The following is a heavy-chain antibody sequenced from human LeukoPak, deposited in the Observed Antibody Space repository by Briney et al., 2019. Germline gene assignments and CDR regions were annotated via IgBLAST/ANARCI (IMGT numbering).Heavy chain of an antibody. CDR1: GGSISSYY. Sequence: SETLSLTCTVSGGSISSYYWSWIRQPAGKGLEWIGRIYTSGSTNYNPSLKSRVTMSVDTSKNQFSLQLSSVTPEDTAVYYCTGEGEGGSSSNWSNRHVDYWGQGTLVTVSS. D-gene: IGHD6-13*01. J-gene: IGHJ4*02. CDR3: TGEGEGGSSSNWSNRHVDY. V-gene: IGHV4-4*07. CDR2: IYTSGST.